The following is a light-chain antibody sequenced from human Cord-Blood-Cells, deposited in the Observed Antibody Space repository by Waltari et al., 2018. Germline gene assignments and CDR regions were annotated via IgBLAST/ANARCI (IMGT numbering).Light chain of an antibody. Sequence: QSALTQPPSASGSPGQSVTIPCTGTRSDVGGYNYVSWYHQHPGKAPKLMIYEVSKRPSGVPDRFSGSKSGNTASLTVSGLQAEDEADYYCSSYAGSNNLVFGGGTKLTVL. CDR2: EVS. CDR1: RSDVGGYNY. V-gene: IGLV2-8*01. CDR3: SSYAGSNNLV. J-gene: IGLJ3*02.